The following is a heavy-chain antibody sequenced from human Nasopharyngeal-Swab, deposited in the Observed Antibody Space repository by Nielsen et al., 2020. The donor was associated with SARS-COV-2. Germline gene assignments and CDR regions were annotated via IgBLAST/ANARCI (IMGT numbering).Heavy chain of an antibody. J-gene: IGHJ4*02. CDR3: ARGEGYCSGGSCYDY. CDR2: IYYSGST. V-gene: IGHV4-59*01. Sequence: SETLSLTCTVSGGSISSYYWSWIRQPLGKGLEWIGYIYYSGSTNYNPSLKSRVTISVDTSKNQFSLKLSSVTAADTAVYYCARGEGYCSGGSCYDYWGQGTLVTVSS. D-gene: IGHD2-15*01. CDR1: GGSISSYY.